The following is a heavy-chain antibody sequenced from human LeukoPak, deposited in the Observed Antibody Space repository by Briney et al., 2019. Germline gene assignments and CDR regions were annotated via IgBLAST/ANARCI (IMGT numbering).Heavy chain of an antibody. CDR1: GFTFSTYA. CDR2: ISGSGDNT. Sequence: GGSLRLSCAASGFTFSTYAVSWVRQAPGKGLEWVSTISGSGDNTYYADSAKGRFTISRDNSKNTLYLQMNSLRADDTAIYYCARQDYWGQGTLVTVSS. CDR3: ARQDY. J-gene: IGHJ4*02. V-gene: IGHV3-23*01.